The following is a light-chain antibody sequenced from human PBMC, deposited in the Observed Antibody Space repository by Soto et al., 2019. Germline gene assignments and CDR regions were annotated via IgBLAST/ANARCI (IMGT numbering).Light chain of an antibody. J-gene: IGKJ1*01. CDR2: LVS. Sequence: EIVMPQSPLSLTVTPGEPASISCKSTQSLLHSNGNTFLDWYMQKSGQSRQLLVYLVSRRAPGAHDRVSGSGSGTDFALRISTVEADDAGIYYCIPALQTPRTFGQGTELEI. V-gene: IGKV2-28*01. CDR3: IPALQTPRT. CDR1: QSLLHSNGNTF.